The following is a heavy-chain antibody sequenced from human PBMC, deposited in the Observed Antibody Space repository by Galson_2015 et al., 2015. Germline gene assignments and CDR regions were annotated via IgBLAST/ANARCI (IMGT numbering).Heavy chain of an antibody. J-gene: IGHJ4*02. CDR2: ISSTTTYI. D-gene: IGHD3-3*01. CDR1: EFTLSSYY. CDR3: ARQILDYDFWSGYYPTNFGY. Sequence: SLRLSCAASEFTLSSYYMSWVRQAPGKGLEWVSSISSTTTYIYYADSVKGRFTISRDNAKNSLYLQMNSLGTEDTAVYYCARQILDYDFWSGYYPTNFGYWGQGTLVTVSS. V-gene: IGHV3-21*01.